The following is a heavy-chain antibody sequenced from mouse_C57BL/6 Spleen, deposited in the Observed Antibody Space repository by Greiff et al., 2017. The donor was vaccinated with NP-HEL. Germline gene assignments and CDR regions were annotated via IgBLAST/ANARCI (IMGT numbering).Heavy chain of an antibody. CDR3: ARHGSRFGFAY. D-gene: IGHD1-1*01. CDR1: GYTFTDYY. J-gene: IGHJ3*01. CDR2: INPNNGGT. Sequence: VQLQQSGPELVKPGASVKISCKASGYTFTDYYMNWVKQSHGKSLEWIGDINPNNGGTSYNQKFKGKATLTVDKSSSTAYMELRSLTSEDSAVYYCARHGSRFGFAYWGQGTLVTVSA. V-gene: IGHV1-26*01.